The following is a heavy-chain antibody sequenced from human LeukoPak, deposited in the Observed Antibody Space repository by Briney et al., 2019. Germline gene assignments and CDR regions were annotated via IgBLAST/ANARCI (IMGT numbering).Heavy chain of an antibody. J-gene: IGHJ5*02. CDR1: SGSFRTYY. CDR2: IFYNEGT. V-gene: IGHV4-59*12. D-gene: IGHD4-17*01. CDR3: AREVQPTVTTRWFDP. Sequence: PSETLSLTCTVSSGSFRTYYWLWIRQPPGKGLECIGYIFYNEGTSYNPSLKSRVTISVDTSKNQFSLKLSSVTAADTAVYYCAREVQPTVTTRWFDPWGQGTLVTVSS.